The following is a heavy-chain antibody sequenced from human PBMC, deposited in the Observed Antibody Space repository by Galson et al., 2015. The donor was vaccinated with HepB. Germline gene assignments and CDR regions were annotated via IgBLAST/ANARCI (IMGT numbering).Heavy chain of an antibody. J-gene: IGHJ4*02. D-gene: IGHD5-12*01. Sequence: CAISGDSVSSDSAAWNWIRQSPSRGLEWLGRTYYRSKWYNDYAVSVKSRITINPDASKNQFSLQLTSVTPEDTAVYYCSKSRDIVATIFYYWGQGTLVTVSS. CDR2: TYYRSKWYN. CDR1: GDSVSSDSAA. CDR3: SKSRDIVATIFYY. V-gene: IGHV6-1*01.